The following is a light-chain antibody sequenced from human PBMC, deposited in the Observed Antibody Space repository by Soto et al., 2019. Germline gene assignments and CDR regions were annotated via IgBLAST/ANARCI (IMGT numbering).Light chain of an antibody. CDR2: DAS. Sequence: EIVLTQSPATLSLSPGERATLSCRASQSVTSNFLAWYRQKPGQAPRLLIYDASNRATGIPARFSGSGSGTDFTLTISSLEPEDFAVYYCQQRSNWPTFGQGTKVDIK. V-gene: IGKV3-11*01. J-gene: IGKJ1*01. CDR1: QSVTSN. CDR3: QQRSNWPT.